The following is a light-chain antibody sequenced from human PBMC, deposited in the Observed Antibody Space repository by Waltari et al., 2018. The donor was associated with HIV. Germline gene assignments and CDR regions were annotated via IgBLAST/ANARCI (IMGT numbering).Light chain of an antibody. CDR1: QSITS. J-gene: IGKJ1*01. Sequence: DIQMTQSPSSLSASVGDRVTITYRASQSITSFEWYQQKPGKAPNLVIYDTSNLRSGVPSRFSGSGSGTDFNLTISGLQPEDFATYYCQQSSITPPTFGHGTKLEV. V-gene: IGKV1-39*01. CDR3: QQSSITPPT. CDR2: DTS.